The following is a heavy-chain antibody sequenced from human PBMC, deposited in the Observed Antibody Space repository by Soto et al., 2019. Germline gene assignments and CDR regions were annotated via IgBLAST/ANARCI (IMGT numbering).Heavy chain of an antibody. J-gene: IGHJ4*02. Sequence: QVQLQQWGAGQLKPSETLSLTCAVHGESFSDYGGPFSGYYWSWIRQTPGKGLEWIGEINHRGGTSYRPSLQSRVTISLDTSKNQFSLNLNSVTAADTAVYYCARGQRRGGSSGWSLWGQGTLVTVSS. D-gene: IGHD6-19*01. CDR2: INHRGGT. CDR1: GESFSDYGGPFSGYY. CDR3: ARGQRRGGSSGWSL. V-gene: IGHV4-34*02.